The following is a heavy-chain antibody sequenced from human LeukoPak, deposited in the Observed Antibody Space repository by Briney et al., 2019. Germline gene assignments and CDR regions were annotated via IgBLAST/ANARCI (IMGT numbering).Heavy chain of an antibody. Sequence: GGSLRLSCAASGLTFSGYSMHWVRQAPGKGLEWVAYISYDGRNDYHADSVKGRFTISRDNSKNTLFLQLHSLRPEDTAVYYCAKDLVRGVIKGGSYWGQGTLVTVSS. V-gene: IGHV3-30*04. CDR2: ISYDGRND. D-gene: IGHD3-10*01. CDR1: GLTFSGYS. J-gene: IGHJ4*02. CDR3: AKDLVRGVIKGGSY.